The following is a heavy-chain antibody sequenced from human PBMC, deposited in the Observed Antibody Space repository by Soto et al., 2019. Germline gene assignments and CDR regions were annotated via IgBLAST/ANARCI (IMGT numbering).Heavy chain of an antibody. CDR3: AKDRRYSSSSGDAFDI. V-gene: IGHV3-23*01. CDR1: GFTFSSYA. D-gene: IGHD6-6*01. CDR2: ISGSGGST. Sequence: EVQLLESGGGLVQPGGSLRLSCAASGFTFSSYAMSWVRQAPGKGLEWVSGISGSGGSTYYADSVKGRFTISRDNSKNTLYLQMNSLRGEDTAVYYCAKDRRYSSSSGDAFDIWGQGTMVTVSS. J-gene: IGHJ3*02.